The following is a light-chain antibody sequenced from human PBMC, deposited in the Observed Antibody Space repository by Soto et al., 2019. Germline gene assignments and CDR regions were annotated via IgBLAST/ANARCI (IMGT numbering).Light chain of an antibody. CDR2: SAS. Sequence: ETVMTQSPATLSVSPGERATLSCSASQSIDTNLAWYQHKPGQTPRLLIYSASTRATGVPSRFSGSGSGTEFTPAISGLQSEDFAGYYCQQYNNWPPWTFGQGTKVEVK. V-gene: IGKV3-15*01. CDR3: QQYNNWPPWT. CDR1: QSIDTN. J-gene: IGKJ1*01.